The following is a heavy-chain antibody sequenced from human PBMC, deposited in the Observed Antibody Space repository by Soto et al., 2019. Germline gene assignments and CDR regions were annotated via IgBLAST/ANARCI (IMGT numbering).Heavy chain of an antibody. V-gene: IGHV5-51*01. D-gene: IGHD3-10*01. CDR2: IYPGDSDT. Sequence: GESLKISCKGSGYSLTSYWIGWVRQMPGKGLEWVGIIYPGDSDTRYSPSFQGQVTISADKSISTAYLQWSSLKASDTAMYYCAGGGVRGVITRTRDYYGMDVWGQGTTVTVSS. CDR3: AGGGVRGVITRTRDYYGMDV. CDR1: GYSLTSYW. J-gene: IGHJ6*02.